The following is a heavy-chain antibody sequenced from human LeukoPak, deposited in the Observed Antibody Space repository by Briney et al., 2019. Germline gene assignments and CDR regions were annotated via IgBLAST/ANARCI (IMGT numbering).Heavy chain of an antibody. Sequence: GGSLRLSCVGSGFTFSTYAMSWVRQTPGKKPEWVANIKEKVSVKYYDDSVPGKFTISRDNAKNTLYLNMNSLRAEDTAVFYCATDHDHGYFRQWGQGTLLTVSS. D-gene: IGHD4-17*01. V-gene: IGHV3-7*01. CDR1: GFTFSTYA. CDR3: ATDHDHGYFRQ. J-gene: IGHJ1*01. CDR2: IKEKVSVK.